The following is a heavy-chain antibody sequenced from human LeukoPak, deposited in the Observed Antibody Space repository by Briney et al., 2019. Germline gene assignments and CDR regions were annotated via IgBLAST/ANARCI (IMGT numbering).Heavy chain of an antibody. Sequence: SETLSLTCTVAGDSISSRSSYWSWIRQPPGKGLEWIGTVYYRGSTYYNPSLKSRVTISVDTSKNQFSLKLSSVTAADTAVYYCARTRYYYNSRSYGAPYYFDYWGQGTLVTVSS. CDR1: GDSISSRSSY. CDR3: ARTRYYYNSRSYGAPYYFDY. D-gene: IGHD3-10*01. V-gene: IGHV4-39*01. J-gene: IGHJ4*02. CDR2: VYYRGST.